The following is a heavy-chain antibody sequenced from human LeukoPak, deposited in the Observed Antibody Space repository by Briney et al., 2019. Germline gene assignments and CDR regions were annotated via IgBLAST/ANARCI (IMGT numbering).Heavy chain of an antibody. J-gene: IGHJ4*02. CDR1: GFNFTNYN. Sequence: GGSLRLSCAASGFNFTNYNMNWVRQAPGKGLEWVSSIHSSSGSIYYADSLKGRFTISRDNAKNSLYLQMNSLRAEDTAVYYCAKCGSGSNFDYWGQGILVTVSS. CDR2: IHSSSGSI. V-gene: IGHV3-21*01. D-gene: IGHD3-10*01. CDR3: AKCGSGSNFDY.